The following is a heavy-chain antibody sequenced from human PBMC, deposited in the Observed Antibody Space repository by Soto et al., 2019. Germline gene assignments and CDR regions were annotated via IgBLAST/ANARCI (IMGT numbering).Heavy chain of an antibody. CDR3: VQSRCGGDCLQSYSSHWY. Sequence: SGPTLVNPTQTLTLTCTFSGFSLNTGGVGVGWIRQAPGKATEWLIIIYWDGDKRYSPSLRSRLTITKDSPKNEVVLTMTNMGPVDTATYYCVQSRCGGDCLQSYSSHWY. D-gene: IGHD2-21*02. V-gene: IGHV2-5*02. CDR1: GFSLNTGGVG. J-gene: IGHJ2*01. CDR2: IYWDGDK.